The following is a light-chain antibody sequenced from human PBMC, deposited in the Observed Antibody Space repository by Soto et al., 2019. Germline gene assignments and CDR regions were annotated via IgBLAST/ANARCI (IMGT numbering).Light chain of an antibody. CDR2: GAS. J-gene: IGKJ4*01. CDR1: QSVTSSY. V-gene: IGKV3-20*01. Sequence: LVMTQSPGTLSLSPGERATLSCRASQSVTSSYLAWYQQKPGQAPRLLIYGASSRATGIPDRFSGSGSGTDFTLTISRLEPEDCAVYYCQQYGRSPLTFGGGTKVDIK. CDR3: QQYGRSPLT.